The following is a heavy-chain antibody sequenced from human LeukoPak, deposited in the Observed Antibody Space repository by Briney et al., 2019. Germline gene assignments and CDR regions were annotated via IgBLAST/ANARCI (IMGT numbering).Heavy chain of an antibody. Sequence: GGSLRLSCAASGFTFSSYSMNWVRQAPGKGLEWVSSISSSSTFIYYADSLKGRFTISRDNAKNSLYLQMNSLRAEDTAVYYCARDRPITYWGQGTLVTASS. J-gene: IGHJ4*02. CDR2: ISSSSTFI. D-gene: IGHD5-24*01. CDR3: ARDRPITY. CDR1: GFTFSSYS. V-gene: IGHV3-21*01.